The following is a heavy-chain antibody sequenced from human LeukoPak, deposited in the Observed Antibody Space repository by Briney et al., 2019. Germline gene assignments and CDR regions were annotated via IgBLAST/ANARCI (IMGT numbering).Heavy chain of an antibody. D-gene: IGHD6-13*01. CDR2: ISSGNTT. CDR3: ARHPIAAGGAYNWFDP. V-gene: IGHV3-11*01. CDR1: GFTFSDNY. J-gene: IGHJ5*02. Sequence: GGSLRLSCAASGFTFSDNYMSWIRQAPGKGLEWVSYISSGNTTYNADSVRGRFSITRDNAKNSLYLQMNSLKASDTAMYYCARHPIAAGGAYNWFDPWGQGTLVTVSS.